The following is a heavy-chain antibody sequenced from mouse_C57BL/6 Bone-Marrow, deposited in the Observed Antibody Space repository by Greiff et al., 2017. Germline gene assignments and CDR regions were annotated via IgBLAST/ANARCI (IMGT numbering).Heavy chain of an antibody. V-gene: IGHV2-9-1*01. CDR3: ARAGSYYGSSYYYCDY. D-gene: IGHD1-1*01. J-gene: IGHJ2*01. CDR1: GFSLTSYA. CDR2: IWTGGGT. Sequence: VQVVESGPGLVAPSQSLSITCTVSGFSLTSYAISWVRQPPGKGLEWLGVIWTGGGTNYNSALKSRLSISKDNSKSQVFLKMNSLQTDDTARYYCARAGSYYGSSYYYCDYWGQGTTLTVSS.